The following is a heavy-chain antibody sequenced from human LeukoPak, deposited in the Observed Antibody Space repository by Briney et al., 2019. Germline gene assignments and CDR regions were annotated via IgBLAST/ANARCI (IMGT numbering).Heavy chain of an antibody. CDR2: ISGSGIST. V-gene: IGHV3-23*01. CDR1: GFTFSDYG. CDR3: AKAGAVVVVAAKYFDY. J-gene: IGHJ4*02. D-gene: IGHD2-15*01. Sequence: GGSLRLSCAAAGFTFSDYGMNWVRQAPGKGLEWVSGISGSGISTYYADSVKGRFTISGDNSKNTLYLQMNSLRVEDTAVYYCAKAGAVVVVAAKYFDYWGQGTLVTVSS.